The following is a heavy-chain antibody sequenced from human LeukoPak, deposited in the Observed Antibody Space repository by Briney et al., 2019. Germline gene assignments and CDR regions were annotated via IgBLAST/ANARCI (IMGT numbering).Heavy chain of an antibody. J-gene: IGHJ3*02. CDR2: IIPILGIA. V-gene: IGHV1-69*02. CDR1: GYTFTGYY. CDR3: ARSYDSSGYDAFDI. D-gene: IGHD3-22*01. Sequence: ASVKVSCKASGYTFTGYYMHWVRQAPGQGLEWMGRIIPILGIANYAQKFQGRVTITADKSTSTAYMELSSLRSEDTAVYYCARSYDSSGYDAFDIWGQGTMVTVSS.